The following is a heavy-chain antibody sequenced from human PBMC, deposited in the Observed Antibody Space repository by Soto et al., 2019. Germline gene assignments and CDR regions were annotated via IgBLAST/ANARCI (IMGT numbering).Heavy chain of an antibody. D-gene: IGHD3-22*01. CDR1: GFTFSSYG. CDR2: ISYDGSNK. J-gene: IGHJ6*02. V-gene: IGHV3-30*18. Sequence: QVQLVESGGVVVQPGRSLRLSCAASGFTFSSYGMHWVRQAPGKGLEWVAVISYDGSNKYYADSVKGRFTISRDNSKNTLYLQMNSLRAEDTAVYYCAKDRYYYDSSGYYSHYYYYGMDVWGQGTTVTVSS. CDR3: AKDRYYYDSSGYYSHYYYYGMDV.